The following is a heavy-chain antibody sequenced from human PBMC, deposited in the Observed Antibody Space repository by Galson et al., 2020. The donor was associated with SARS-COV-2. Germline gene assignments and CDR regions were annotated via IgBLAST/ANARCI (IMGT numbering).Heavy chain of an antibody. CDR1: GFTFSNAW. CDR2: IKSKNNGGTI. D-gene: IGHD3-10*01. V-gene: IGHV3-15*05. CDR3: TAGDDTY. J-gene: IGHJ4*02. Sequence: WGSLSLSCAASGFTFSNAWKSWVRQAPGKGQEWDGRIKSKNNGGTIDYAAPVKGRFTISRDDSNNTLSLEMNSLKAEDTAVYYCTAGDDTYWGQGTLVTVSS.